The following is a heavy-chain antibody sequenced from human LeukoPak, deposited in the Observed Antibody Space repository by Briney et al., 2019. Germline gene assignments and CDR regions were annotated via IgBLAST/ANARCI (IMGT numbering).Heavy chain of an antibody. V-gene: IGHV3-48*03. D-gene: IGHD4-17*01. CDR2: ISSGGSTI. CDR3: ARGNYGDYSVDY. J-gene: IGHJ4*02. CDR1: GFTFSSYE. Sequence: GGSLRLPCAASGFTFSSYEMNWVRQAPGKGLEWVSYISSGGSTIYYADSVKGRFTISRDNAKNSLYLQMNSLRAEDTAVYYCARGNYGDYSVDYWGQGTLVTVSS.